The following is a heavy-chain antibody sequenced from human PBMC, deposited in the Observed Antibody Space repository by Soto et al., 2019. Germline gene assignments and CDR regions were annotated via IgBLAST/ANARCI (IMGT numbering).Heavy chain of an antibody. V-gene: IGHV1-2*02. Sequence: VKVSCKASGYTFTGYYMHRVRQAPGQGLEWMGWINPNSGGTNYAQKFQGRVTMTRDTSISTAYMELSRLRSDDTAVYYCARARYYYDSSGDYWGQGTLVTVSS. CDR3: ARARYYYDSSGDY. J-gene: IGHJ4*02. CDR1: GYTFTGYY. CDR2: INPNSGGT. D-gene: IGHD3-22*01.